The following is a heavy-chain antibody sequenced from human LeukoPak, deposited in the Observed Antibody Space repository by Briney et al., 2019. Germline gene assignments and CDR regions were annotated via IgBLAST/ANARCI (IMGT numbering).Heavy chain of an antibody. CDR2: ISGSGGST. J-gene: IGHJ4*02. D-gene: IGHD3-22*01. CDR1: GFTFSSYA. Sequence: GGSLRLSCAASGFTFSSYAMSWVRQAPGKGLEWVSAISGSGGSTYYADSVKGRFTISRDNSKNTLYLQMNSLRAEDTAVYYCAKDRGGYYDSSGYYLLDYWGQGTLVTVSS. V-gene: IGHV3-23*01. CDR3: AKDRGGYYDSSGYYLLDY.